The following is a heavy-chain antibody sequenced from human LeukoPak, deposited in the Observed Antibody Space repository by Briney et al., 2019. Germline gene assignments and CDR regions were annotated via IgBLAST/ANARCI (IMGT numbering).Heavy chain of an antibody. CDR2: IKQDGSEK. D-gene: IGHD6-19*01. CDR3: AREIGYSSGWHDKSDY. J-gene: IGHJ4*02. CDR1: EFTFNNYW. Sequence: PGGSLRLSCAASEFTFNNYWMSWVRQAPGKGLEWVANIKQDGSEKYYVDSVKGRFTISRDNAKNSLYLQMNSLRAEDTAVYYCAREIGYSSGWHDKSDYWGQGTLVTVSS. V-gene: IGHV3-7*01.